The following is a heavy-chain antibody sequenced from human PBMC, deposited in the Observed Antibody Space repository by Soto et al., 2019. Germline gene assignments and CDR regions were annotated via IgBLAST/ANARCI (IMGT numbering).Heavy chain of an antibody. CDR2: IYYSRST. CDR1: GDSISSSSYY. J-gene: IGHJ5*02. V-gene: IGHV4-39*07. CDR3: ARLAGPGLGEWFGRYRRWFDP. D-gene: IGHD3-10*01. Sequence: PSETLSLTCTVSGDSISSSSYYWGWIRQPPGKGLEWIGTIYYSRSTNYNPSLKSRVTISVDTSKNQFSLKLSSVTAADTAVYYCARLAGPGLGEWFGRYRRWFDPWGQGTLVTVSS.